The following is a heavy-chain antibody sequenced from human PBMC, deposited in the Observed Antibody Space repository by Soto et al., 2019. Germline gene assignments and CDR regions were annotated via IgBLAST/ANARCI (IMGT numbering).Heavy chain of an antibody. V-gene: IGHV4-39*01. D-gene: IGHD6-13*01. J-gene: IGHJ4*02. CDR1: GGSFSSITYY. CDR3: ARHTGTGSSWGTYFFDY. CDR2: IYHTGAV. Sequence: SETLSLTCTVSGGSFSSITYYWGWIRQPPGKGLEWLGSIYHTGAVYYNPSLKSRVTISVVPSKDQFSLKLSSVTAADTAVYYCARHTGTGSSWGTYFFDYWAQGSLVTVSS.